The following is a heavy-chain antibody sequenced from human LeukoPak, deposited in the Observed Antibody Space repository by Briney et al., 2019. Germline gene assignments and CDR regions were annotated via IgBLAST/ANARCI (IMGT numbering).Heavy chain of an antibody. J-gene: IGHJ6*03. CDR3: ARSGNTPTNMDV. Sequence: ASETLSLTCTVSGGSISSYYWSWIRQPPGKGLEWIGYIYYSGSTNYNPSLKSRVTISVDTSKNQFSLKLSSVTAADTAVYYCARSGNTPTNMDVWGKGTTVTISS. CDR2: IYYSGST. V-gene: IGHV4-59*01. D-gene: IGHD2-2*02. CDR1: GGSISSYY.